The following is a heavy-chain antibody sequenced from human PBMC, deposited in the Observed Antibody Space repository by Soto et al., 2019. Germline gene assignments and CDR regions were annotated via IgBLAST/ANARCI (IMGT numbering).Heavy chain of an antibody. CDR3: ARRKERSGPHYFDY. J-gene: IGHJ4*02. V-gene: IGHV1-8*01. Sequence: XSVKVFCNASGYTFTTYDINLVRRAPGQGLEWMGWISPHNGNTGFAQKFRDRVTIARNTSISTAYMELSGLRSEDTAVYYCARRKERSGPHYFDYWGQGTLVTVSS. D-gene: IGHD6-25*01. CDR1: GYTFTTYD. CDR2: ISPHNGNT.